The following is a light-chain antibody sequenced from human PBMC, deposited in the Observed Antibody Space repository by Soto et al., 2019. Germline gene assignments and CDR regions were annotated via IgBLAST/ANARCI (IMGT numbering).Light chain of an antibody. V-gene: IGKV3-20*01. CDR2: SAS. CDR1: QSVSASR. Sequence: EVVLTQSPDNLSLSPGERATLSCRASQSVSASRLAWYQQKAGQAPRLLIYSASSRTTGTPDRFSGSGSGTDFTLTISRLEPEDFAVYYCQQYGNWPSAFGQGTKVDIK. J-gene: IGKJ1*01. CDR3: QQYGNWPSA.